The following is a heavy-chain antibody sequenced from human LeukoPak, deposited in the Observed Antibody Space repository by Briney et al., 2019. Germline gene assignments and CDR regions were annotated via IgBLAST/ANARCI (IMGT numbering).Heavy chain of an antibody. V-gene: IGHV5-51*01. J-gene: IGHJ4*02. CDR3: ARLAAGRYYIDY. D-gene: IGHD6-25*01. Sequence: GASLKISCTGSGYSFANYWIAGVRQPPGKGLEWMGIIYPGDSDTTYSPSFQGQVTISADKSISTAYVQWSSLKASDTAIYYCARLAAGRYYIDYWGQGNLVTVSS. CDR2: IYPGDSDT. CDR1: GYSFANYW.